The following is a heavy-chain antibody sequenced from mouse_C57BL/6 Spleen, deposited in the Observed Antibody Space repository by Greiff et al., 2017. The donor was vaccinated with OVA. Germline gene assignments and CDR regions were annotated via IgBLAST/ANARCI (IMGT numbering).Heavy chain of an antibody. CDR3: ARNYYDYDGYAMDY. V-gene: IGHV1-18*01. Sequence: DVQLQESGPELVKPGASVKIPCKASGYTFTDYNMDWVKQSHGKSLEWIGDINPNNGGTIYNQKFKGKATLTVDKSSSTAYMELRSLTSEDTAVYYCARNYYDYDGYAMDYWGQGTSVTVSS. J-gene: IGHJ4*01. CDR2: INPNNGGT. D-gene: IGHD2-4*01. CDR1: GYTFTDYN.